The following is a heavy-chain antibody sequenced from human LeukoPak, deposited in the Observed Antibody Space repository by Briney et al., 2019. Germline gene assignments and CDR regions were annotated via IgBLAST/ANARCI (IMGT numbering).Heavy chain of an antibody. J-gene: IGHJ6*02. CDR2: IYYSGST. CDR1: GGSISSYY. CDR3: ARGAGPYYYYYYGMDV. V-gene: IGHV4-59*12. Sequence: PSETLSLTCTVSGGSISSYYWSWIRQPPGKGLEWIGYIYYSGSTNYNPSLKSRVTISVDTSKNQFSLKLSSVTAADTAVYYCARGAGPYYYYYYGMDVWGQGTTVTVSS.